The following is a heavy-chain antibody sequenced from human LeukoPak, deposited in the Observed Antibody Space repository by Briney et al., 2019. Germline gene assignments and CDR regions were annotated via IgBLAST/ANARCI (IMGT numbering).Heavy chain of an antibody. CDR3: ARDRGSLFAGAFDI. V-gene: IGHV4-30-4*01. Sequence: SETLSLTWTVSGGSISSGDYYWSWIRQPPGKGLDWIGYIYYSGSTYYNPSLKSRVTISVDTSKNQFSLKLSSVTAADTAVYYCARDRGSLFAGAFDIWGQGTMVTVSS. CDR1: GGSISSGDYY. D-gene: IGHD3-16*01. CDR2: IYYSGST. J-gene: IGHJ3*02.